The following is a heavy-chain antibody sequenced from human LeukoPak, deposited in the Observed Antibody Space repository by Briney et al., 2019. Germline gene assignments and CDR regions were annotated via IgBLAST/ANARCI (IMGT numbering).Heavy chain of an antibody. CDR1: GVTFSDYY. CDR3: AGTHDSGFFDY. J-gene: IGHJ4*02. D-gene: IGHD3-22*01. Sequence: PGGSLSLSCAASGVTFSDYYMSWIRNAPDPGLERVSYISSNSSYTNYADSVKGRFTISRDNDKNSLYLHMNSVRAEDAGVYYCAGTHDSGFFDYWGQGTLVTGSS. CDR2: ISSNSSYT. V-gene: IGHV3-11*06.